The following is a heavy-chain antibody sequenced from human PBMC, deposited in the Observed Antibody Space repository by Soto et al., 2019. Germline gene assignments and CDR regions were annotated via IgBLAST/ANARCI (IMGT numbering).Heavy chain of an antibody. CDR2: INHSGST. CDR1: GVSIFSHSYY. J-gene: IGHJ4*02. CDR3: ARRYAPRYSSGNNHFDL. Sequence: QLQLQESGPGLVRPSETLSLTCTVSGVSIFSHSYYWGWIRQAPGKGLQWIATINHSGSTYHNPSLKSRVTLAVDTYKHQFSQNLSSVTAADTAVYYCARRYAPRYSSGNNHFDLWGQGTLVTVSS. V-gene: IGHV4-39*01. D-gene: IGHD6-19*01.